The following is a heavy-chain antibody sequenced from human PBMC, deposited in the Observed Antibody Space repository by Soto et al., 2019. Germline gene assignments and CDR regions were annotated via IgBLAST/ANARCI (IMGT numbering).Heavy chain of an antibody. J-gene: IGHJ6*02. CDR3: ARDFRNKGMDV. D-gene: IGHD4-4*01. Sequence: GGSLSLSCVASRFTLGDYYMTWIRQAPGKGLEWVSYISNVGDTTHYADAVEGRFTVSRDNAKNSLYLQMDSLRAEDTAVYYCARDFRNKGMDVWGQGTTVTVSS. CDR2: ISNVGDTT. V-gene: IGHV3-11*01. CDR1: RFTLGDYY.